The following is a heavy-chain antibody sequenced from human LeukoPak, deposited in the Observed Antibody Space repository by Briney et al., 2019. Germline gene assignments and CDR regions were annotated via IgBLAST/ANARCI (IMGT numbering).Heavy chain of an antibody. Sequence: PGGSLRLSCAASGFTFSSYAMHWVRQAPGKGLEWVAVISYDGSNKYYADSVKGRFTISKVNSKNTLYLQMNSLRAEDTAVYYCARGRVRGSYYGDYWGQGTLVTVSS. V-gene: IGHV3-30-3*01. D-gene: IGHD1-26*01. J-gene: IGHJ4*02. CDR1: GFTFSSYA. CDR2: ISYDGSNK. CDR3: ARGRVRGSYYGDY.